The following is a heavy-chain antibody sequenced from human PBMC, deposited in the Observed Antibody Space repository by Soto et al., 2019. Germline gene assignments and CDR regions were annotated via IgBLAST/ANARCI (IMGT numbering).Heavy chain of an antibody. D-gene: IGHD3-10*01. V-gene: IGHV1-69*13. CDR3: ARDGGFGELKY. J-gene: IGHJ4*02. CDR1: GDTFSGYP. Sequence: SVKVSCKASGDTFSGYPINWVRQAPGEGLEWMGRIIPVFGTTNDAQRFEGRVTFTADESTNTAYMELRGLLSEDTAGYYCARDGGFGELKYWGPGTLVTVS. CDR2: IIPVFGTT.